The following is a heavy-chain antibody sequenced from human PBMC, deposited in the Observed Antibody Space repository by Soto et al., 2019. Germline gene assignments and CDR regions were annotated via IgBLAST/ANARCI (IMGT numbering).Heavy chain of an antibody. CDR3: ARGDPKGTTWYYFDH. D-gene: IGHD3-10*01. CDR2: ISHSGST. J-gene: IGHJ4*02. Sequence: QVQLQQWGAGPLKPSETLSLTCAVYGGSFTSYYWTWIRQPPEKGLEWIGEISHSGSTKYNPSLKSRLTISVDTSKNQFSRRLRSVTAADTAVYYCARGDPKGTTWYYFDHWGQGALVTVSS. CDR1: GGSFTSYY. V-gene: IGHV4-34*01.